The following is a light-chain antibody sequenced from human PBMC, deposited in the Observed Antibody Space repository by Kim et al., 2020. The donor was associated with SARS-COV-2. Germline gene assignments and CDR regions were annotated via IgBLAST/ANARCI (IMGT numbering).Light chain of an antibody. CDR2: DAS. Sequence: EIVLTQSPGTLCLSPGEKATLSCRASQTVSSSYLAWYQHKPGQAPRLLIFDASSRAAGIPDRFSGSGSGTDFTLTVSRLEPEDFAVYYCHQYGSSPRTFGQGTKLEI. CDR1: QTVSSSY. J-gene: IGKJ2*01. CDR3: HQYGSSPRT. V-gene: IGKV3-20*01.